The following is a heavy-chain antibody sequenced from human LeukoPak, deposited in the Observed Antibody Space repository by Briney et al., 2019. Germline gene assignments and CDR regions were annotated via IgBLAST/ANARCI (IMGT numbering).Heavy chain of an antibody. CDR2: ISGSGGST. CDR3: AKDTRRVMTTVTTGDY. V-gene: IGHV3-23*01. D-gene: IGHD4-17*01. Sequence: PGGSLRLSCAASGFTFSSYAMSWVRQAPGKGLEWVSAISGSGGSTYYADSVKGRFTISRDNSKNTLYLQMNSLRAEDTAVYYCAKDTRRVMTTVTTGDYWGQGTLVTVSS. CDR1: GFTFSSYA. J-gene: IGHJ4*02.